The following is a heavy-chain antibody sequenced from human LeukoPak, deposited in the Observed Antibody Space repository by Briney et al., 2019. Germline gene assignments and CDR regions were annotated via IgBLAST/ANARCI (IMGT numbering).Heavy chain of an antibody. V-gene: IGHV3-53*01. Sequence: GGSLRLSCAASGFTVSSNYMNWVRQAPGKGLEWVSVIYNGGSTYYADSVKGRFTISRDNSKNTLYLQMNSLRAEDTAVYYCAKDTAPYSSGWYYFDYWGQGTLVTVSS. J-gene: IGHJ4*02. CDR3: AKDTAPYSSGWYYFDY. CDR1: GFTVSSNY. D-gene: IGHD6-19*01. CDR2: IYNGGST.